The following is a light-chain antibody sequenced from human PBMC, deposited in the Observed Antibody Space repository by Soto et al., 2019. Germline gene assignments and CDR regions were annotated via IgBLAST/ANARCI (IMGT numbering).Light chain of an antibody. CDR1: QDIRVF. CDR2: AAS. J-gene: IGKJ1*01. CDR3: LQHHTYPQT. Sequence: DIQMTQSPSSLSASVGDRVTITCRASQDIRVFSGWFQHKAGKAPRRLIYAASSLESGVPSRFSGSGSGTEFTLTISGLQPEDFATYYCLQHHTYPQTFGQGTKVDIK. V-gene: IGKV1-17*01.